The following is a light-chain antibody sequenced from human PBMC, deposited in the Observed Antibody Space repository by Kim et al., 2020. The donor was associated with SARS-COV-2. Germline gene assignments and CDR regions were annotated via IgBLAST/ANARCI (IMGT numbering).Light chain of an antibody. CDR3: QTWGTGNWV. CDR2: LNSDGSH. V-gene: IGLV4-69*01. CDR1: SGHSSYA. Sequence: SVRLTCTLSSGHSSYAIAWHQQQPEKGPRYLMKLNSDGSHSKGDGIPDRFSGSSSGAERYLTISSLQSEDEADYYCQTWGTGNWVFGGGTQLTVL. J-gene: IGLJ3*02.